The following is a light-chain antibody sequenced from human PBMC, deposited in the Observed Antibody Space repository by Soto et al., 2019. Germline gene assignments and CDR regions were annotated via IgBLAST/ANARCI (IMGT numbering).Light chain of an antibody. J-gene: IGKJ4*01. Sequence: EIVMTQSPVTLSVSPGERATLSCRASQSAGSNLAWYQQKPGQAPRLLIYGASTRATGVPARFSGSGSGTDFTLTISSLQSEDFAVYYCQQSNDWPLTFGGGTKVDIK. CDR3: QQSNDWPLT. V-gene: IGKV3-15*01. CDR1: QSAGSN. CDR2: GAS.